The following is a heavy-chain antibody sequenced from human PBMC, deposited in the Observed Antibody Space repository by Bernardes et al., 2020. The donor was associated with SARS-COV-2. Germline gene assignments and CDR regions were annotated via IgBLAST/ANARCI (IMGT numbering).Heavy chain of an antibody. D-gene: IGHD3-10*01. CDR2: ISAYNGNT. Sequence: ASVKVSCKASGYTFTSYGISWVRQAPGQGLEWMGWISAYNGNTNYAQKLQGRVTMTTDTSTSTAYMELRSLRSDDTAVYYCARAFGVPGWSYYYYYGMDVWGQGTTVTVSS. V-gene: IGHV1-18*01. J-gene: IGHJ6*02. CDR1: GYTFTSYG. CDR3: ARAFGVPGWSYYYYYGMDV.